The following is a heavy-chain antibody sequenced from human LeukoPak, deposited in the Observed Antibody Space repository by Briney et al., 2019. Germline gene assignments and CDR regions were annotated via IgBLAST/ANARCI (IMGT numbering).Heavy chain of an antibody. J-gene: IGHJ3*02. D-gene: IGHD2/OR15-2a*01. V-gene: IGHV3-73*01. CDR3: TSQDYFDAFDI. CDR1: GFTFSGSA. Sequence: SEGSLRLSCAASGFTFSGSAMHWVRQASGKGLEWVGRIRSKANSYATAYAASVKGRFTISRDDSKNTAYLQMNSLKTEDTAVYYCTSQDYFDAFDIWGQGTMVTVSS. CDR2: IRSKANSYAT.